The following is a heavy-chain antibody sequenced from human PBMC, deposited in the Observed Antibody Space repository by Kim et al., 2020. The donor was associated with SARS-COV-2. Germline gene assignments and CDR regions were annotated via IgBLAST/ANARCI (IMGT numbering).Heavy chain of an antibody. CDR3: ASAPRGSGVFNWLDP. J-gene: IGHJ5*02. D-gene: IGHD3-10*01. V-gene: IGHV3-74*01. Sequence: DSVKGRFTISRDNAKSTLYLQMNSLRDEDAAVYYCASAPRGSGVFNWLDPWGQGTLVTVSS.